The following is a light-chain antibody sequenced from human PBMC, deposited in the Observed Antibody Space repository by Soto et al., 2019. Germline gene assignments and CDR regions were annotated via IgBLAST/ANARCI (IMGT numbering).Light chain of an antibody. CDR1: KLGDKY. CDR3: QAWDRSTVV. Sequence: SYELTQPPSVSVSPGQTASITCSGGKLGDKYACWYQQKPGQSPVLVIYQDTKRPSGIPERFFGSNSGNTATLTISGTQAMDEADYYCQAWDRSTVVFGGGTKLTVL. V-gene: IGLV3-1*01. CDR2: QDT. J-gene: IGLJ2*01.